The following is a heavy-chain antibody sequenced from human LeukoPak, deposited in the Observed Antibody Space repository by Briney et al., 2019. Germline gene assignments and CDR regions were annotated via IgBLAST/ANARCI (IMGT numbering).Heavy chain of an antibody. CDR3: AKDRELSS. D-gene: IGHD1-7*01. V-gene: IGHV3-9*01. CDR2: ISWNSGSI. Sequence: GGSLRLSCAASGFMFSSYWMSWVRQAPGKGLEWVSGISWNSGSIGYADSVKGRFTISRDNAKNSLYLQMNSLRAEDTALYYCAKDRELSSWGQGTLVTVSS. J-gene: IGHJ5*02. CDR1: GFMFSSYW.